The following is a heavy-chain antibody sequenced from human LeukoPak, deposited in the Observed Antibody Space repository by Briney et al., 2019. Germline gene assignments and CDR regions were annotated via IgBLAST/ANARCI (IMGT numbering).Heavy chain of an antibody. CDR2: IIPILGIA. CDR1: GGTFSSYA. Sequence: SVKVSCKASGGTFSSYAISWVRQAPGQGLEWMGRIIPILGIANYVQKFQGRVTITADKSTSTAYMELSSLRSEDTAVYYCARSLTGTTPTAQDYWGQGTLVTVSS. V-gene: IGHV1-69*04. CDR3: ARSLTGTTPTAQDY. J-gene: IGHJ4*02. D-gene: IGHD1-7*01.